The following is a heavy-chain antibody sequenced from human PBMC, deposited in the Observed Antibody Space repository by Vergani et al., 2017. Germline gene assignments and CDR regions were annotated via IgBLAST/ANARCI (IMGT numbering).Heavy chain of an antibody. Sequence: QVHLQQWGAGLLKPSETLSLTCAVYGGSFSGYYWSWIRQPPGKGLEWIGEINHSGITNYNPSLKSRVTISVDTSKNQFSLKLSSVTAADTAVYYCASQPHRTAARAPYYYYMDVWGKGTTVTVSS. CDR1: GGSFSGYY. CDR3: ASQPHRTAARAPYYYYMDV. V-gene: IGHV4-34*01. J-gene: IGHJ6*03. D-gene: IGHD6-6*01. CDR2: INHSGIT.